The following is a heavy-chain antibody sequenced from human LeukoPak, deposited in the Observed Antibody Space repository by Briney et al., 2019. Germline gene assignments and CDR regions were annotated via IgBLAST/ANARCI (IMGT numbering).Heavy chain of an antibody. J-gene: IGHJ4*02. CDR2: IYIGGST. D-gene: IGHD6-13*01. Sequence: PGGSLRLSCAASGFTVSSNYMSWVRQAPGKGLEWVSVIYIGGSTYYADSVKGRFTISRDNSKNTLYLQMNSLRAEDTAVYYCARVVGAAGASIDYWGQGTLVTVSS. CDR1: GFTVSSNY. V-gene: IGHV3-53*01. CDR3: ARVVGAAGASIDY.